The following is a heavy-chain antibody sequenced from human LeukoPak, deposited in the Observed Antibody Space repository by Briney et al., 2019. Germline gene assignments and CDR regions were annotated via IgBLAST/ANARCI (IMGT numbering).Heavy chain of an antibody. Sequence: ASVKVSCKASGYTFTSYGISWVRQAPGQGLEWMGWISAYNGNTNYAQKLQGRVTMTTDPSTSTAYMELRSLRSDDTAVYYCARDSSKWSFDAFDIWGQGTMVTVSS. D-gene: IGHD2-15*01. CDR1: GYTFTSYG. V-gene: IGHV1-18*01. CDR2: ISAYNGNT. J-gene: IGHJ3*02. CDR3: ARDSSKWSFDAFDI.